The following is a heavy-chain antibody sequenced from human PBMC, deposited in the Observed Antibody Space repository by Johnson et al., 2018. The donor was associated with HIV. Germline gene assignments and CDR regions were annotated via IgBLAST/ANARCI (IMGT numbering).Heavy chain of an antibody. CDR2: ISGSGSII. CDR3: ARDNIVLMVGGAFDI. CDR1: GFTFSDHY. J-gene: IGHJ3*02. D-gene: IGHD2-8*01. V-gene: IGHV3-11*04. Sequence: QVQLVESGGGLVKPGGSLKLSCAVSGFTFSDHYMSWIRQTPGKGLQWVSYISGSGSIIYYTDSVQGRFTISRDNVKNSLYLQMDSLRPEDTAVYYCARDNIVLMVGGAFDIWGQGTMVTVSS.